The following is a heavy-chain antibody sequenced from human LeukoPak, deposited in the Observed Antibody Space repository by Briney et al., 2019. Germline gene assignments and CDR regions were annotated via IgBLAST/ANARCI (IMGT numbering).Heavy chain of an antibody. CDR2: IRHDGSDK. CDR1: GFRVTTYG. J-gene: IGHJ4*02. V-gene: IGHV3-30*02. CDR3: ARDFNWAWDY. Sequence: GGSLRLSCVASGFRVTTYGMHWVRQAPGKGLEWVSFIRHDGSDKYYAESVKGRFTISKDDSKNTQYLQMDSLRSEDTAIYYCARDFNWAWDYWGQGGLVTVSS. D-gene: IGHD3-16*01.